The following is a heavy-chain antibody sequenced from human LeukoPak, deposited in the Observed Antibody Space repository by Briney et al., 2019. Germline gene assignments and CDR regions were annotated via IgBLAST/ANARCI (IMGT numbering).Heavy chain of an antibody. CDR1: GGSISSYY. CDR3: ARGIRGYSGYARSWFDP. CDR2: IYYSGST. D-gene: IGHD5-12*01. J-gene: IGHJ5*02. V-gene: IGHV4-59*12. Sequence: SETLSLTCTVSGGSISSYYWSRIRQPPGKGLEWIGNIYYSGSTNYNPSLKSRVTISVDTSKNQFSLKLSSVTAADTAVYYCARGIRGYSGYARSWFDPWGQGTLVTVSS.